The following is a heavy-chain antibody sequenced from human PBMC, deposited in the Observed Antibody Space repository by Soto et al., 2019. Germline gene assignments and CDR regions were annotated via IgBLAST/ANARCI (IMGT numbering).Heavy chain of an antibody. CDR3: ARGMTTPFNYYYGMDV. CDR1: GVPISNFY. D-gene: IGHD4-17*01. J-gene: IGHJ6*02. V-gene: IGHV4-59*01. Sequence: SETLSLTCSVSGVPISNFYWSWIRQPPGKGLEWIGYIYYSGSTNYNPSLKSRVTISVDTSKNQFSLKLSSVTAADTAVYYCARGMTTPFNYYYGMDVWGQGTTVTVSS. CDR2: IYYSGST.